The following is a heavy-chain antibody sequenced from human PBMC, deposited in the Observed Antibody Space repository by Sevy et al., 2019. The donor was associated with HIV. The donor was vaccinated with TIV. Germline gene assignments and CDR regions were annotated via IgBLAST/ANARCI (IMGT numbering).Heavy chain of an antibody. D-gene: IGHD1-20*01. CDR1: GFIFSSYG. Sequence: GGSLRLSCVASGFIFSSYGMHWVRLAPGKGLEWVAYIRSRASGGTPEYAASMKGRFTISRDDSKNVAYLHMNSLKTEDTALYYCARDFRGIKFDYWGQGIQVTVSS. CDR3: ARDFRGIKFDY. J-gene: IGHJ4*02. V-gene: IGHV3-49*04. CDR2: IRSRASGGTP.